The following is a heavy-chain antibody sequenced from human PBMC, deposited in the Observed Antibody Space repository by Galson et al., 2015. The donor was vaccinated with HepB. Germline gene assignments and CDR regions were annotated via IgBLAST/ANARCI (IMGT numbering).Heavy chain of an antibody. CDR2: INPNSGGT. CDR1: GYTFTGYY. V-gene: IGHV1-2*02. D-gene: IGHD2-2*01. Sequence: SVKVSCKASGYTFTGYYMHWVRQAPGQGLEWMGWINPNSGGTNYAQKFQGRVTMTRDTSTSTVYMELSSLRSEDTAVYYCAREVEVDCSSTSCLGAFDIWGQGTMVTVSS. J-gene: IGHJ3*02. CDR3: AREVEVDCSSTSCLGAFDI.